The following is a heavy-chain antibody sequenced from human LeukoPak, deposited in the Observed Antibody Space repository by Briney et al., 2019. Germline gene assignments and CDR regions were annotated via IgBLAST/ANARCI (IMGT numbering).Heavy chain of an antibody. D-gene: IGHD1-26*01. J-gene: IGHJ6*02. CDR3: ARDQTATTYYYYGMDV. V-gene: IGHV4-30-4*01. CDR1: GGSISSGDYY. CDR2: IYYSGST. Sequence: SETLSLTCTVSGGSISSGDYYWSWIRQPPGKGLEWIGYIYYSGSTYYNPSLKSRVTISVDTSKNQFSLKLSSVTAADTAVYYCARDQTATTYYYYGMDVWGQGTTVTVSS.